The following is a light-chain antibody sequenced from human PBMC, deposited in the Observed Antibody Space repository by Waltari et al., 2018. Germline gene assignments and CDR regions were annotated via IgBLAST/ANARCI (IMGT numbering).Light chain of an antibody. CDR3: YSSDSTGLRV. CDR1: ELPRQD. Sequence: YELTQPPSLSVSPGQTARITCSGHELPRQDAYWFQQKSGQAPRLVMYEDTKRPSGIPERFSGSSSGTVATLTITGAQVDDEADYYCYSSDSTGLRVFGGGTTVVVL. V-gene: IGLV3-10*01. J-gene: IGLJ1*01. CDR2: EDT.